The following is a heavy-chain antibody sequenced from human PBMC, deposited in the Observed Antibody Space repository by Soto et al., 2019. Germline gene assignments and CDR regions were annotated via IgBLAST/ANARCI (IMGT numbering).Heavy chain of an antibody. CDR2: IYDSGIT. D-gene: IGHD3-10*01. Sequence: QVQLQESGPGLVKPSETLSLTCVVSGDSIIRSFWGWIRQPPGRGLAWIAYIYDSGITFSNPSLKSRPSMAVDTSKNAFSLTLTAMTAADTAIYYCATGAGDSSVLDTLDFLCQGTLGTVSS. V-gene: IGHV4-59*01. CDR3: ATGAGDSSVLDTLDF. CDR1: GDSIIRSF. J-gene: IGHJ3*01.